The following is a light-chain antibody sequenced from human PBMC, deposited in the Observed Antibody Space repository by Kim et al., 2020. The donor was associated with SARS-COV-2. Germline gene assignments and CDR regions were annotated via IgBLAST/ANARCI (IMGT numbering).Light chain of an antibody. CDR1: QSVSSTF. J-gene: IGKJ1*01. Sequence: EIVLTQSPDTLSLSPGERATLACRASQSVSSTFLAWYQQKPGQAPRLLIYGTSSRATGIPDRFSGSGSGTDFTLTISRLEPEDFAVYYCQQYGRSPRTFGQGTKVDIK. CDR2: GTS. CDR3: QQYGRSPRT. V-gene: IGKV3-20*01.